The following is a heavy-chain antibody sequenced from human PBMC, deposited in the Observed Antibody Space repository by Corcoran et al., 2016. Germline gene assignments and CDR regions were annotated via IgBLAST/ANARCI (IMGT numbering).Heavy chain of an antibody. Sequence: QVTLKESGPALVKPTRTITLTCTFSGFSLTTSGMRVSWIRQPPGKALEWLARIDWDDNKFYSTSLKTRLTISKDTSKNQVVLTMTNMDPVDTATYYCARAPKYTSGWPDAFDIWGQGAMVTVSS. V-gene: IGHV2-70*04. J-gene: IGHJ3*02. CDR2: IDWDDNK. CDR1: GFSLTTSGMR. CDR3: ARAPKYTSGWPDAFDI. D-gene: IGHD6-19*01.